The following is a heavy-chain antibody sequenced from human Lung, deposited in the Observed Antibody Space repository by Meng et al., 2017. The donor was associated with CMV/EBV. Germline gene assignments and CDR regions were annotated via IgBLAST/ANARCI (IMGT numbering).Heavy chain of an antibody. CDR1: GYSFTDYG. J-gene: IGHJ5*02. Sequence: ASXXVSCKASGYSFTDYGISWVRQAPGQGLEWVGWISPYDGDTNYARKLQGRVTMTTDTSTTTAYMELRSLRSDDTAVYYCARDLEYCGSTTCYEDCFDPWGQGTLVTVSS. V-gene: IGHV1-18*01. CDR3: ARDLEYCGSTTCYEDCFDP. D-gene: IGHD2-2*01. CDR2: ISPYDGDT.